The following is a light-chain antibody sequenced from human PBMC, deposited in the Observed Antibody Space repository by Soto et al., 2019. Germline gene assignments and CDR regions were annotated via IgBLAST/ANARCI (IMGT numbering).Light chain of an antibody. V-gene: IGLV2-23*02. CDR3: CSYAGSSTLV. J-gene: IGLJ2*01. CDR2: EVS. Sequence: QSALTQPASVSGSPGQSITISCTGTSSDVGSYNLVSWYQQHPGKAPKLMIYEVSKRPSGVSNRFSGSKSGNTASLTISGLQAEDEADYYCCSYAGSSTLVFGGVTTLTVL. CDR1: SSDVGSYNL.